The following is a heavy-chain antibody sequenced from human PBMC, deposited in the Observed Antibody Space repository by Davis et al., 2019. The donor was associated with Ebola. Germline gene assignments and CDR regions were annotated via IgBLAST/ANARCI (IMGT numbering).Heavy chain of an antibody. CDR1: GASISSSSYY. J-gene: IGHJ1*01. D-gene: IGHD3-10*01. CDR3: GRHQMWLGAIED. CDR2: FYYSGST. V-gene: IGHV4-39*01. Sequence: SQTLSPTCTLPGASISSSSYYWAWIRQPPGKGLEWIVIFYYSGSTYHNPSLKTRVTISATTSKHQFSLKLRSVTAADTALYHCGRHQMWLGAIEDWGQGTLVTVSS.